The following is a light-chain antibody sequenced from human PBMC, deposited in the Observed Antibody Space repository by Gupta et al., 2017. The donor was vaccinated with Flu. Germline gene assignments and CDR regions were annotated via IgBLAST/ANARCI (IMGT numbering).Light chain of an antibody. Sequence: DIQLTQSPSTLSASVGDRVTITCRASQTIDSWLAWYQKKPGRAPKSLIYKASSLETGVPSRFSGSGSGKEFSLTISSLQPDDFATYYCQQYRSSPWTFGQGTKVEIK. J-gene: IGKJ1*01. V-gene: IGKV1-5*03. CDR2: KAS. CDR1: QTIDSW. CDR3: QQYRSSPWT.